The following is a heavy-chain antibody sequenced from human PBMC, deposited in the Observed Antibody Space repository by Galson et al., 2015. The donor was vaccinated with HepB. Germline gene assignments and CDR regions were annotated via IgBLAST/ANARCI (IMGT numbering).Heavy chain of an antibody. D-gene: IGHD6-13*01. CDR2: IYYSGNT. CDR1: GDSISGYY. CDR3: ARGGGHSPEAPFDY. J-gene: IGHJ4*02. Sequence: ETLSLTCTVSGDSISGYYWSWIRQPPGKGLVWIGYIYYSGNTNYNPSLKSRVRISVDTSKNQLSLTLTSVSAADTAVYYCARGGGHSPEAPFDYWGQGTLVTVSS. V-gene: IGHV4-59*01.